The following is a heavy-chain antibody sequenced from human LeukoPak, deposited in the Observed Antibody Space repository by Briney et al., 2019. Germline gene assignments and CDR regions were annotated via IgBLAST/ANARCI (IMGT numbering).Heavy chain of an antibody. CDR3: ARHRMPDALASAFDY. D-gene: IGHD2-15*01. Sequence: SETLSLTCTVSGGSISSSSYYWGWIRQPPGKGLEWIGSIYYSGSTYYNPSLKSRVTISVDTSKNQFSLKLSSVTAADTAVYYCARHRMPDALASAFDYWGQGTLVTVSS. CDR2: IYYSGST. J-gene: IGHJ4*02. CDR1: GGSISSSSYY. V-gene: IGHV4-39*01.